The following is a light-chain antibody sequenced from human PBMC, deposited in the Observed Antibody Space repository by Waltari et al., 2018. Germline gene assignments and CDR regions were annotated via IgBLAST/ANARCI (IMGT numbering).Light chain of an antibody. V-gene: IGLV1-47*01. CDR1: PYNTGNNY. J-gene: IGLJ3*02. Sequence: QSVLTQPPSASGTPGQRVTISCSGSPYNTGNNYVSWYQQVPGTAPNLLIYRSNQRPSGVPDRFSGSKSGTSASLAISGLRSEDEADYYCGTWDASLSAWVFGGGTKLTVL. CDR3: GTWDASLSAWV. CDR2: RSN.